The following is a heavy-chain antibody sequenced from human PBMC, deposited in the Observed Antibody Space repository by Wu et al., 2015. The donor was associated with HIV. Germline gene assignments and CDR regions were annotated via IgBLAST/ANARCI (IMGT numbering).Heavy chain of an antibody. V-gene: IGHV1-8*03. Sequence: QVQLVQSGAEVKEPGASVKVSCKASGYIFSSYDINWVRQAPGQGLEWMGWMNPNSGNTGYAQKFHGRVTVTRDISITTAHMELSSLRSEDTAMYYCARGNRGGIVMDPDVGHNYYYYMDVWGNGTTVTVSS. CDR1: GYIFSSYD. CDR2: MNPNSGNT. J-gene: IGHJ6*03. D-gene: IGHD2-21*01. CDR3: ARGNRGGIVMDPDVGHNYYYYMDV.